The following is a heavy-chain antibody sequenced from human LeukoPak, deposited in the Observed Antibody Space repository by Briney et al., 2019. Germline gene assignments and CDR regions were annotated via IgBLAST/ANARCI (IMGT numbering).Heavy chain of an antibody. CDR2: ISSSRSYI. D-gene: IGHD2/OR15-2a*01. Sequence: GGSLRLSCAASGFTFSSYSMNWVRQAPGKGLEWVSSISSSRSYIYYADSVKGRFTISRDNAKNSLYLQMNSLRAEDTAVYYCARDDKSIVSYFFDYWGQGTLVTVSS. V-gene: IGHV3-21*01. CDR1: GFTFSSYS. CDR3: ARDDKSIVSYFFDY. J-gene: IGHJ4*02.